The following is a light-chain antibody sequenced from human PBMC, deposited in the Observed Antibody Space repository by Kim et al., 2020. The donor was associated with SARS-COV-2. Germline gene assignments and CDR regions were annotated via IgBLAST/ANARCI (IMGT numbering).Light chain of an antibody. J-gene: IGKJ2*03. V-gene: IGKV3-11*01. Sequence: LSLSPGERANLSCRASQSVSSYLAWYQQKPGQAPRLLIYDASNRATGIPARFSGSGSGTDFTLTISSLEPEDFAVYYCQQRSNWPSFGQGTKLEI. CDR2: DAS. CDR1: QSVSSY. CDR3: QQRSNWPS.